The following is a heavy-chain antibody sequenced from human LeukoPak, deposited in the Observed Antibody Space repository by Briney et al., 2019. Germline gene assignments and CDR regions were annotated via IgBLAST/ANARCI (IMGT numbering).Heavy chain of an antibody. CDR1: GFTFSSYW. Sequence: PGGSLRLSCAASGFTFSSYWMHWVRQAPGKGLVWVSRINNDGSNTNYADSVKGRFTISRDNAKNTLYLQMNSLRAEDTAVYYCGRLAMIRRVIVDYWGQGTLVTVSS. J-gene: IGHJ4*02. V-gene: IGHV3-74*01. CDR3: GRLAMIRRVIVDY. CDR2: INNDGSNT. D-gene: IGHD3-10*01.